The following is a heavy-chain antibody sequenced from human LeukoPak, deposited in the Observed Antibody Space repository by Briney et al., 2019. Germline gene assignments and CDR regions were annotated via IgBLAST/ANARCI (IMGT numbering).Heavy chain of an antibody. J-gene: IGHJ3*02. V-gene: IGHV3-15*01. CDR1: GFTFSNAW. CDR3: TSPLGDYDAFDI. Sequence: GGSLRLSCAASGFTFSNAWMSWVRQAPGKGLEWVGRIKSKTDGGTTDYAAPAKGRFTISRDDSKNTLYLQMNSLKTEDTAVYYCTSPLGDYDAFDIWGQGTMVTVSS. D-gene: IGHD2-21*01. CDR2: IKSKTDGGTT.